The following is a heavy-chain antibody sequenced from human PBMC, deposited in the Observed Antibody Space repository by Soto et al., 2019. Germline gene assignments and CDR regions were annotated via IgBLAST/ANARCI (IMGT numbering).Heavy chain of an antibody. Sequence: GTLYLTCTVSVSSIIIYYWGWIRQHNGKRLEWIGRFYTSGSANYNPSLKSRLTMSVDTSKNQFSLWLSSVTAADTAVYYCARDSAGCTDGICYVDNYYGMDGWGQGTKVTFSS. CDR3: ARDSAGCTDGICYVDNYYGMDG. V-gene: IGHV4-4*07. J-gene: IGHJ6*02. CDR1: VSSIIIYY. D-gene: IGHD2-15*01. CDR2: FYTSGSA.